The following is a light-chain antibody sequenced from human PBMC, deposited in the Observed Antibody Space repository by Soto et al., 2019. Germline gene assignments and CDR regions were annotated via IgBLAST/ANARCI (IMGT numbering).Light chain of an antibody. Sequence: QSVLTQPPSLSGAPGQRVTISCTGSSSNIGAHYDVHWYQQLPGTAPKLLLYGYTYRPSGVPDRFSGSKSGASASLAITGLQAEDEADYYYQSFDTSLSGWVFGGGTKLTVL. J-gene: IGLJ3*02. V-gene: IGLV1-40*01. CDR3: QSFDTSLSGWV. CDR2: GYT. CDR1: SSNIGAHYD.